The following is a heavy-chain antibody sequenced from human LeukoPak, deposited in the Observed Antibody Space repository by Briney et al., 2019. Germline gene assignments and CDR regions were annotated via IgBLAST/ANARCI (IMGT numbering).Heavy chain of an antibody. D-gene: IGHD4-11*01. Sequence: PSETLSLTCAVSGVSFDDYYWSCVRQTPGKGLEWIGEINHSGYTNDNPSLKSRVTLSIDTSRKQFSLNLRSVTVADAGIYFCTRMTRGQDYWGQGTQVTVSS. CDR2: INHSGYT. V-gene: IGHV4-34*01. J-gene: IGHJ4*02. CDR1: GVSFDDYY. CDR3: TRMTRGQDY.